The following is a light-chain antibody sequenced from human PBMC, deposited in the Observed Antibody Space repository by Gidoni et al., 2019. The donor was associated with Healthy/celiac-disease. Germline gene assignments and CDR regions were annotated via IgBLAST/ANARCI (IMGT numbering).Light chain of an antibody. Sequence: EIVLTQSPGTLSLSPGERATLSCRASQNASSSYLAWYQQKPGQAPRLLIYDASSRATGIPDRFSGSGSGTDFTLTISRLEPEDFAVYYGQQYGSSPTFGGGTKVEIK. V-gene: IGKV3-20*01. CDR2: DAS. CDR3: QQYGSSPT. CDR1: QNASSSY. J-gene: IGKJ4*01.